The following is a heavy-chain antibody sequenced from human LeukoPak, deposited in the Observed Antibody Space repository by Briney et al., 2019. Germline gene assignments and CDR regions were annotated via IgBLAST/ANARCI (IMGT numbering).Heavy chain of an antibody. D-gene: IGHD3-22*01. CDR3: ARVKVYYYDSSAPPKGYYFDY. Sequence: PSETLSLTCTVSGGSISSGDYYWSWIRQPPGKGLEWIGYIYYSGSTCYNPSLKSRVTISVDTSKNQFSLKLSSVTAADTAVYYCARVKVYYYDSSAPPKGYYFDYWGQGTLVTVSS. J-gene: IGHJ4*02. CDR1: GGSISSGDYY. V-gene: IGHV4-30-4*08. CDR2: IYYSGST.